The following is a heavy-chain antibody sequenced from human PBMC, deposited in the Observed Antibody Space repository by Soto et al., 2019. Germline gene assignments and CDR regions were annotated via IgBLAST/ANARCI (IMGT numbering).Heavy chain of an antibody. D-gene: IGHD3-3*01. J-gene: IGHJ6*02. V-gene: IGHV1-46*01. CDR1: GYTFTSYY. CDR3: ARAKYDFWSGYSPYYYYGMDV. CDR2: INPSGGST. Sequence: ASVKVSGKASGYTFTSYYMHWVRQAPGQGLEWMGIINPSGGSTSYAQKFQGRVTMTRDTSTSTVYMELSSLRSEDTAVYYCARAKYDFWSGYSPYYYYGMDVWGQGTTVTVSS.